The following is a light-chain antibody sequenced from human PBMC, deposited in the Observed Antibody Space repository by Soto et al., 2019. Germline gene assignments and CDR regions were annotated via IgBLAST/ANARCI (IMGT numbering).Light chain of an antibody. CDR2: DAS. CDR1: QSISSW. Sequence: IQMTQSPSTLSAYVVDIVTIGCRASQSISSWLAWYQQKPGKAPKLLIYDASSLESGVPSRFSGSGSGTEFTLTISSLQPDDFATYYCQQYNSYSITFGQGTRLEIK. J-gene: IGKJ5*01. CDR3: QQYNSYSIT. V-gene: IGKV1-5*01.